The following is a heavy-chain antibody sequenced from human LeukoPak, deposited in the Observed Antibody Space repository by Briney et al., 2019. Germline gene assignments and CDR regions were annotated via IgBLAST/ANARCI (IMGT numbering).Heavy chain of an antibody. Sequence: PGGSLRLSCAASGFTFSSYGIHWVRQAPGEGLEWVAVISHDGSNRYYEDSVKGRFTISRDNSKNTLYLQMNSLRAEDTAVYYCARFASIDYFDYWGQGTLVTVSS. J-gene: IGHJ4*02. CDR2: ISHDGSNR. CDR3: ARFASIDYFDY. CDR1: GFTFSSYG. D-gene: IGHD5-12*01. V-gene: IGHV3-30*03.